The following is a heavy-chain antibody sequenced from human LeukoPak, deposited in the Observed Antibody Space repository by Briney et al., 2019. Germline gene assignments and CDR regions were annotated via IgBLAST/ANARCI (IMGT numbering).Heavy chain of an antibody. CDR1: GGSISSSSFY. CDR3: ARQGYISGQGFRNNWFDP. CDR2: ICYSGST. D-gene: IGHD6-19*01. V-gene: IGHV4-39*01. Sequence: PSETLSLTCTVSGGSISSSSFYWGWLRQPPGKGLEWVGTICYSGSTYDNPSLRRRVTMSVDTSKNQFSLRLSSVTAADTAVYYCARQGYISGQGFRNNWFDPWGQGSLVTVSS. J-gene: IGHJ5*02.